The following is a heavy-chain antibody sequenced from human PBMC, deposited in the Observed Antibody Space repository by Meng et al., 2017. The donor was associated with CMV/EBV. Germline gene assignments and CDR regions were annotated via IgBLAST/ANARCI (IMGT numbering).Heavy chain of an antibody. CDR3: ARGNSPEHTEDIVVVPAARAGGYYGMDV. D-gene: IGHD2-2*01. J-gene: IGHJ6*02. CDR2: INPNSGGT. Sequence: ASVKDSCKASGYTFTGYYMHWVRPAPGQGLEWVGWINPNSGGTNYAQKLQGRVTMTRDTSISTAYMELSRLRSDDTAVYYCARGNSPEHTEDIVVVPAARAGGYYGMDVWGQGTTVTVSS. V-gene: IGHV1-2*02. CDR1: GYTFTGYY.